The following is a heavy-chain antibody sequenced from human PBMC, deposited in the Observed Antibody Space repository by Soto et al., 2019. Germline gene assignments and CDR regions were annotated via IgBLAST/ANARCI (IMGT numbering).Heavy chain of an antibody. J-gene: IGHJ4*02. CDR3: ASVPSSSGRAHFDY. CDR1: GFTFSSYA. D-gene: IGHD2-15*01. CDR2: ISYDGSNK. V-gene: IGHV3-30-3*01. Sequence: QVQLVESGGGVVQPGRSLRLSCAASGFTFSSYAMHWVRQAPGKGLEWVAVISYDGSNKYYADSVKGRFTISRDNSKNTLYLQINSLRGEDTAVYYCASVPSSSGRAHFDYWGQGTLVTVSS.